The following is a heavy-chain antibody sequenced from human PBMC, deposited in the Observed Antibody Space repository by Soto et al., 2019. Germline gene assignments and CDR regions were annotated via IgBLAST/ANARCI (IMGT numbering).Heavy chain of an antibody. Sequence: PGESLKISCKGSGYSFTSYWIGWVRQMPGKGLEWMGIIYPGDSDTRYSPSFQGQVTISADKSISTAYLQWSSLKASATAMYYWASPYYYDSSGYYGSYGMAVWGQGTTVIVSS. CDR2: IYPGDSDT. CDR3: ASPYYYDSSGYYGSYGMAV. V-gene: IGHV5-51*01. D-gene: IGHD3-22*01. J-gene: IGHJ6*02. CDR1: GYSFTSYW.